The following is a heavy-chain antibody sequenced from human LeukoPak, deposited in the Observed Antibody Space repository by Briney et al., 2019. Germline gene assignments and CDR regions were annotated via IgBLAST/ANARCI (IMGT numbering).Heavy chain of an antibody. CDR2: ISSSSSTI. D-gene: IGHD4-17*01. J-gene: IGHJ6*02. V-gene: IGHV3-48*02. Sequence: GGSLRLSCTASGFTFSSYSMNWVRRAPGKGLEWVSYISSSSSTIYYADSVKGRFTISRDNAKNSLYLQMNSLRDEDTAVYYCAGDGDPSYYYYGMDVWGQGTTVTVSS. CDR1: GFTFSSYS. CDR3: AGDGDPSYYYYGMDV.